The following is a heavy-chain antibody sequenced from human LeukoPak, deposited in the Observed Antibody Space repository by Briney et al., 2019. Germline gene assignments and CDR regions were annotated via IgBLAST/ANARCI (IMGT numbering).Heavy chain of an antibody. J-gene: IGHJ4*02. CDR2: MNPNSGNT. CDR3: ARVGYDYGDSPDY. V-gene: IGHV1-8*01. CDR1: GYTFTSYY. D-gene: IGHD4-17*01. Sequence: ASVKVSCKASGYTFTSYYINWVRQATGQGLEWMGWMNPNSGNTGYAQKFQGRVTMTRNTSISTAYMELSSLRTEDTAVYYCARVGYDYGDSPDYWGQGTLVTVSS.